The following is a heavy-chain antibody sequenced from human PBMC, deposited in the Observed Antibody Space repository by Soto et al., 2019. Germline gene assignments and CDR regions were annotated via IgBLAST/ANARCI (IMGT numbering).Heavy chain of an antibody. CDR1: GFTFSSYA. D-gene: IGHD3-10*01. Sequence: GGSLRLSCAASGFTFSSYAMSWVRQAPGKGLEWVSAISGSGGSTYYADSVKGRFTISRDNSKNTLYLQMNSLRAEDTAVYYCAKGSAWFGELEFYYYYGMDVWGQGTTVTVSS. J-gene: IGHJ6*02. V-gene: IGHV3-23*01. CDR3: AKGSAWFGELEFYYYYGMDV. CDR2: ISGSGGST.